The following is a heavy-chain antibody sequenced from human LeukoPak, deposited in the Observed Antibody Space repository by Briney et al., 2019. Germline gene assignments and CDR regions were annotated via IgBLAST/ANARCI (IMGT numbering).Heavy chain of an antibody. J-gene: IGHJ4*02. CDR1: GFIFSIYA. V-gene: IGHV3-30*14. CDR3: SREGGRGRDSPWFDF. Sequence: GGSLRLSCAASGFIFSIYAMHWVRQAPGKGLEWVAIVSYNVNNKYYADSVKGLFTISSDNSNNTLDLQMTGLRAEDTAVYYCSREGGRGRDSPWFDFWGQGTLVTVSS. D-gene: IGHD3-16*01. CDR2: VSYNVNNK.